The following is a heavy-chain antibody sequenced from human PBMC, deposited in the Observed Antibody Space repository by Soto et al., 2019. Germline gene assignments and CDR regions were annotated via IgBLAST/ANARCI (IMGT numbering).Heavy chain of an antibody. CDR2: ISAYNGNT. CDR3: ARDPVRIMITFGGVIVPKIFDY. Sequence: ASVKVSCKASGYTFTSYGISWVRQAPGQGLEWMGWISAYNGNTNYARKLQGRVTMTTDTSTSTAYMELRSLRSDDTAVYYCARDPVRIMITFGGVIVPKIFDYWGQGTLVTVSS. V-gene: IGHV1-18*01. CDR1: GYTFTSYG. D-gene: IGHD3-16*02. J-gene: IGHJ4*02.